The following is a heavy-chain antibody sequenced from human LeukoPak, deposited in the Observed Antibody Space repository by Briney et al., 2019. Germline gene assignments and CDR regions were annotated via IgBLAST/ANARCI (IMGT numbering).Heavy chain of an antibody. J-gene: IGHJ1*01. CDR2: IKQDGSDK. CDR1: GFTFSSYW. V-gene: IGHV3-7*05. Sequence: GGSLRLSCAASGFTFSSYWMSWVRQAPGKGLEWVANIKQDGSDKYYVDSVKGRFTISRDNAKNSLYLQMNSLRAEDTAVYYCARTDETAPAEDFQHWGQGTLVTVSS. CDR3: ARTDETAPAEDFQH. D-gene: IGHD2-21*02.